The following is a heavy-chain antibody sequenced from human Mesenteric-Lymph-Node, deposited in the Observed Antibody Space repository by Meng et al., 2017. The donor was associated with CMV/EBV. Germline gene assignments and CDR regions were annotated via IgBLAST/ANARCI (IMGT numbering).Heavy chain of an antibody. Sequence: GESLKISCTASGFTFNSYGIHWVRQAPGKGLEWVAFVRFDGGDEHFADSVKGRFTISRDNSKSTLYLHMNNLRADDSAVYYCAPGAGTLYGIDFWGQGTLVTVSS. CDR1: GFTFNSYG. D-gene: IGHD1-1*01. J-gene: IGHJ4*02. CDR3: APGAGTLYGIDF. CDR2: VRFDGGDE. V-gene: IGHV3-30*02.